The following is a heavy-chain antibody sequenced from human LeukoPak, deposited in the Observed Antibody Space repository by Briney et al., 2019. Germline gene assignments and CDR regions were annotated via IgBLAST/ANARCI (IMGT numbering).Heavy chain of an antibody. CDR2: ISSSGSTI. CDR3: ARVRYYPDAFDI. V-gene: IGHV3-48*04. Sequence: GSLRLSCTASGFTFSTYSMNWVRQAPGKGLEWVSYISSSGSTIYYADSVKGRFTISRDNAKKSLYLQMNSLRAEDTAVYYCARVRYYPDAFDIWGQGTMVTVSS. CDR1: GFTFSTYS. J-gene: IGHJ3*02. D-gene: IGHD3-10*01.